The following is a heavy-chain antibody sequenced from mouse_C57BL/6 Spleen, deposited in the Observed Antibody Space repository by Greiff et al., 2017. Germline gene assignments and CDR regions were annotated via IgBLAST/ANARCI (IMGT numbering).Heavy chain of an antibody. CDR3: ARSPHYYGSSLWYFDV. D-gene: IGHD1-1*01. Sequence: VQLQQSGPELVKPGASVKISCKASGYTFTDYYMNWVKHSHGKSLEWIGDINPNNGGTSYNQKFKGKAKLTVDKSSSTAYMELRSLTSEDSAVYYCARSPHYYGSSLWYFDVWGTGTTVTVSS. CDR1: GYTFTDYY. J-gene: IGHJ1*03. CDR2: INPNNGGT. V-gene: IGHV1-26*01.